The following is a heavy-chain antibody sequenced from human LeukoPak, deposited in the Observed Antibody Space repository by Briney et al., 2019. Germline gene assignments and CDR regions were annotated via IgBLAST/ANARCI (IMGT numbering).Heavy chain of an antibody. J-gene: IGHJ4*02. CDR2: IIPIFGTA. Sequence: GASVKVSCKASGGTFSSYAISWVRQAPGQGLEWMGRIIPIFGTANYAQKFQGRVTITTDESTSTAYMELSSLRSEDTAVYYCARVGYGGNWAPGVDWGQGTLVTVSS. CDR1: GGTFSSYA. D-gene: IGHD4/OR15-4a*01. CDR3: ARVGYGGNWAPGVD. V-gene: IGHV1-69*05.